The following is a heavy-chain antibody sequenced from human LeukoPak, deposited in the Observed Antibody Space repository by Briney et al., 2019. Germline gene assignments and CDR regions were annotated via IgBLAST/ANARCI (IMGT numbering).Heavy chain of an antibody. CDR2: IRSKANSYAT. D-gene: IGHD3-3*01. Sequence: GGSLRLSCAASGFTFSGSAMHWVPQASGKGLVWFGRIRSKANSYATAYAASVKGRFTISRDDSKNTAYLQMNSLKTEDTAVYYCTRHLVYDFWSGDNWFDPWGQGTLVTVSS. J-gene: IGHJ5*02. CDR1: GFTFSGSA. CDR3: TRHLVYDFWSGDNWFDP. V-gene: IGHV3-73*01.